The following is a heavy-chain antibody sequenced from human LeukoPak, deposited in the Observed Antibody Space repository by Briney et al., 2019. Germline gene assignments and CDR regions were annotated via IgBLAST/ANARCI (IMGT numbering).Heavy chain of an antibody. CDR2: ISYDGSNK. CDR1: GFTFSSYA. V-gene: IGHV3-30-3*01. Sequence: PGRSLRLSCAASGFTFSSYAMHWVRQAPGKGLEWVAVISYDGSNKYYADSVKGRFTISRDNSKNTLYLQMNSLRAEDTAVYYCARDVFLTGYYDGWGQGTPVTVSS. D-gene: IGHD3-9*01. J-gene: IGHJ4*02. CDR3: ARDVFLTGYYDG.